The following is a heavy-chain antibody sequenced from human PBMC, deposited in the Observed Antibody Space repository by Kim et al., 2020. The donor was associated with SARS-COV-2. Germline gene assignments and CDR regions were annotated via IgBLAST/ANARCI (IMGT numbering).Heavy chain of an antibody. CDR1: GFTLTNYG. D-gene: IGHD2-2*01. CDR2: ISSGT. J-gene: IGHJ4*02. Sequence: GSLRLSCAASGFTLTNYGVSWVRQAPGKGLEWVSAISSGTYYADSAKGRFTISRDNSKNTVFLQMNSLRAEDTAVYYCAKEVCGSNSCYYFDYWGQGTLVTVAS. V-gene: IGHV3-23*01. CDR3: AKEVCGSNSCYYFDY.